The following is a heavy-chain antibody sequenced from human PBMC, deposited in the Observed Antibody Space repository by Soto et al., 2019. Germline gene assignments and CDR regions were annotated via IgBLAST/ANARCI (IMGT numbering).Heavy chain of an antibody. J-gene: IGHJ4*02. V-gene: IGHV3-23*01. D-gene: IGHD4-17*01. CDR1: GFTFSNYA. CDR3: AKDPNGDYVGAFDS. Sequence: EVQLLESGGGLVQPGGSLRLSCAASGFTFSNYAMSWVRQAPGKGLEWVSSIGGDTSYTYYADSVKGRFTISRDKSKNTVFLQMNSLRADDTAVYHCAKDPNGDYVGAFDSWGQGTLVTVSS. CDR2: IGGDTSYT.